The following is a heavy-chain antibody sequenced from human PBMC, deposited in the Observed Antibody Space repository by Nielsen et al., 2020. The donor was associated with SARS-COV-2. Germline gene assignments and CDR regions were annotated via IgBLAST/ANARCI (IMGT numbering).Heavy chain of an antibody. D-gene: IGHD6-6*01. CDR1: GYSFTSYW. V-gene: IGHV5-51*01. Sequence: GEFLKISCKGSGYSFTSYWIGWVRQMPGKGLEWMGIIYPGDSDTRYSPSFQGQVTISADKSISTAYLQWSSLKASDTAMYYCARSFGWYSSSDAFDIWGQGTMVTVSS. J-gene: IGHJ3*02. CDR3: ARSFGWYSSSDAFDI. CDR2: IYPGDSDT.